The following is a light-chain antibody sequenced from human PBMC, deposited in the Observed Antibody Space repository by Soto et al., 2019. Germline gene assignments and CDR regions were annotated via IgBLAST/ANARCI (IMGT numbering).Light chain of an antibody. CDR2: VEGSGSF. J-gene: IGLJ3*02. CDR1: SGHSSYI. Sequence: QLVLTQSSSASASLGSSVKLTCTLSSGHSSYIIAWHQQQPGKAPRYLMKVEGSGSFNKGSGVPDRFSGHRSGADRYLTISNVQFDDEADYYCETWDSNTWVFGGGTQLTVL. CDR3: ETWDSNTWV. V-gene: IGLV4-60*02.